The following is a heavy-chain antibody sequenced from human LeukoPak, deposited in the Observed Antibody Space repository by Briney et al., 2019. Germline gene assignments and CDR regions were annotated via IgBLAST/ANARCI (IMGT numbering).Heavy chain of an antibody. V-gene: IGHV3-74*01. Sequence: KAGGSLRLSCVASGFTFNSYWMDWVRQVPGKGLIWVSRIGPDGTGADYADSVKGRFTITRDNSKNTLFLQMNSLRVEDTAVYYCAKGPLIEVAGTTWDHWGQGTLVTVSS. CDR1: GFTFNSYW. D-gene: IGHD6-19*01. CDR3: AKGPLIEVAGTTWDH. J-gene: IGHJ4*02. CDR2: IGPDGTGA.